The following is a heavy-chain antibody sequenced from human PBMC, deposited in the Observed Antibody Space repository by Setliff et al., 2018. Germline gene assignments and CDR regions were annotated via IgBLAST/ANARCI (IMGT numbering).Heavy chain of an antibody. J-gene: IGHJ4*02. CDR3: ARELRSPFWHIDY. CDR1: GGSFDSDV. Sequence: SVKVSCKASGGSFDSDVITWVRQAPGQGLAWMGRLIPILGKTNYAERFQGRVLITADRSTNQVQMQPSSLRSEDTAIYYCARELRSPFWHIDYWGQGSLVTVSS. D-gene: IGHD3-16*01. V-gene: IGHV1-69*13. CDR2: LIPILGKT.